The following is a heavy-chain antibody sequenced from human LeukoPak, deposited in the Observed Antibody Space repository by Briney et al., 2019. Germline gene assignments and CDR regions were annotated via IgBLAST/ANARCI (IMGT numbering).Heavy chain of an antibody. CDR3: ARGHPPYCVGDICYCSLYFPT. D-gene: IGHD2-15*01. Sequence: ASVKVSSKASLYTFTSYEIKCVRHATGQGLEWMGWMNPNSGNTGYAQNFQGRVTMTRDTSTSTAYMELNTLRSEDTAVYYCARGHPPYCVGDICYCSLYFPTRGEGTMVTVSS. J-gene: IGHJ1*01. V-gene: IGHV1-8*01. CDR1: LYTFTSYE. CDR2: MNPNSGNT.